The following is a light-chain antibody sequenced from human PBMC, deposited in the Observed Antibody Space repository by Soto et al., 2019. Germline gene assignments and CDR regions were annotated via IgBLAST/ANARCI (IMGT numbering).Light chain of an antibody. CDR3: QQYGGAPFT. CDR1: QNVYINS. CDR2: GPS. J-gene: IGKJ3*01. V-gene: IGKV3-20*01. Sequence: EIVLTQSPRTLSLSPGESATLSCRASQNVYINSLAWFQQKPGQTPRLLIYGPSTRAAGVPDRFTGSGSGADFALTITSLEPEDFAMYYCQQYGGAPFTFGPG.